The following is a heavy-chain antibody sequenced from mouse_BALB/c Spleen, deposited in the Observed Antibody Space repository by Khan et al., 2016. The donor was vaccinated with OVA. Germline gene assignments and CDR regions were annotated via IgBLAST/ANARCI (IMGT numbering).Heavy chain of an antibody. Sequence: QIQLVQSGPELKKPGETVRISCKASGYTFTTAGIQWVQEMPGKGLKWIGWINTHSGVPKYTDDFKGRFAFSLETSASTAYLQISNLKNEKTATYFCARYGVFFDYWGQGTTLTVSS. D-gene: IGHD1-1*01. J-gene: IGHJ2*01. CDR1: GYTFTTAG. V-gene: IGHV9-4*02. CDR3: ARYGVFFDY. CDR2: INTHSGVP.